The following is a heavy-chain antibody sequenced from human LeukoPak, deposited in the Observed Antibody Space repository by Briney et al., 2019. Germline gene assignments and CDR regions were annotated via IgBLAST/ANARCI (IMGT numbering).Heavy chain of an antibody. Sequence: GGSLRLSCAASGFTFTTYAMNWVRQAPGKGLEWVSAISGSGGSTYYADSVKGRFTISRDNSKNTLYLQMNSLRAEDTAVYYCAKPPSNYDNWLDPWGQGTLVTVSS. D-gene: IGHD4-11*01. CDR3: AKPPSNYDNWLDP. CDR2: ISGSGGST. J-gene: IGHJ5*02. CDR1: GFTFTTYA. V-gene: IGHV3-23*01.